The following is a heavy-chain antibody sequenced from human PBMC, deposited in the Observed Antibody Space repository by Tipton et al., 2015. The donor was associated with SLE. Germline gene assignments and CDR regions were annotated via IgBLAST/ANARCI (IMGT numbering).Heavy chain of an antibody. Sequence: TLSLTCTVSGGSISSYYWSWIRQPPGTGLEWIGYIYTSGSTNNNPSLKSRVTISVDTSKNQFPLKLSSVTAADTAVYYCARVGEQQLPRGYYYYYMDVWGIGTTVTVSS. CDR1: GGSISSYY. V-gene: IGHV4-4*08. D-gene: IGHD6-13*01. CDR3: ARVGEQQLPRGYYYYYMDV. J-gene: IGHJ6*03. CDR2: IYTSGST.